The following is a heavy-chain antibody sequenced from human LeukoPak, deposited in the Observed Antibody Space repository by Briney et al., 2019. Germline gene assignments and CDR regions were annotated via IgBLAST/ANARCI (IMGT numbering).Heavy chain of an antibody. CDR1: GGSFSGYY. Sequence: SETLSLTCAVYGGSFSGYYWSWIRQPPGKGLEWIGEINHSGSTNYNPSLKSRVTISVDTSKNQFSLKLSSVTAADTAVYYCARGSRTIGYCSSTSCYKLGYSSSSVWSRWGQGTLVTVSS. CDR2: INHSGST. CDR3: ARGSRTIGYCSSTSCYKLGYSSSSVWSR. V-gene: IGHV4-34*01. J-gene: IGHJ4*02. D-gene: IGHD2-2*03.